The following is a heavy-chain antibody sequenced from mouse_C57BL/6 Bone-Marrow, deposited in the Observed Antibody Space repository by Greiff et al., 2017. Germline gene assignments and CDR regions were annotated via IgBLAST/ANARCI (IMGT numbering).Heavy chain of an antibody. V-gene: IGHV5-6*02. CDR1: GFTFSSYG. Sequence: EVKLEESGGDLVKPGGSLKLSCAASGFTFSSYGMSWVRQTPDKRLEWVATISSGGSYTYYPDSVKGRFTISRDNAKNTLYLQMSSLKSEDTAMYYCARRIYYYGWFAYWGQGTLVTVSA. J-gene: IGHJ3*01. D-gene: IGHD1-1*01. CDR3: ARRIYYYGWFAY. CDR2: ISSGGSYT.